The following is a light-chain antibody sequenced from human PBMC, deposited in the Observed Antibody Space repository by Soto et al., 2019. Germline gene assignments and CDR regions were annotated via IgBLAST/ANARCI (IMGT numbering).Light chain of an antibody. V-gene: IGKV1-5*03. CDR1: QSISIW. CDR3: QQSYSTSWT. Sequence: DIQMTQSPSTLSASVGDRVTITCRASQSISIWLAWYQKKPGKAPKLLIYKASSLESGVPSRFSGSGSGTDFTLTISSLQPEDFATYYCQQSYSTSWTFGQGTKVDIK. CDR2: KAS. J-gene: IGKJ1*01.